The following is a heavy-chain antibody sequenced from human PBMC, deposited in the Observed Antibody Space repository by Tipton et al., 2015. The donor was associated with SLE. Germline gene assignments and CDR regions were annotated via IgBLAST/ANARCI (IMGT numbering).Heavy chain of an antibody. V-gene: IGHV4-4*09. Sequence: TLSLTCTVSGGSISSYYWSWIRQPPGKGLEWIGYIYSSGSINYNPSLKSRVTISVDTSKNQFSLKLSSVTAADTAVYYCARVPAVTGGDYFAYWGQGPLVTVSS. CDR2: IYSSGSI. CDR1: GGSISSYY. CDR3: ARVPAVTGGDYFAY. J-gene: IGHJ4*02. D-gene: IGHD4-23*01.